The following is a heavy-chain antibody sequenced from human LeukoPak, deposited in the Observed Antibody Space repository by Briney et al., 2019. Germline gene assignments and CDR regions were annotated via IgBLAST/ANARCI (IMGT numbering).Heavy chain of an antibody. CDR3: AVITIFGVAGPIPFDY. V-gene: IGHV5-51*01. J-gene: IGHJ4*02. CDR2: IYPGDSDT. CDR1: GYSFTSYW. Sequence: ESLKISCKGSGYSFTSYWIGWVRQMPGKGLEWMGIIYPGDSDTRYSPSFQGQVTISADKSISTAYLQWSSLKASDTAMYYCAVITIFGVAGPIPFDYWGQGTLVTVSS. D-gene: IGHD3-3*01.